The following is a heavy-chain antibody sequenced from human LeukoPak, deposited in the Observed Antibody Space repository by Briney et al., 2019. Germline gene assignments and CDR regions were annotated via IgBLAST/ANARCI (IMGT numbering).Heavy chain of an antibody. D-gene: IGHD6-13*01. CDR2: ISGSGGST. Sequence: GGSLGLSCAASGFTFSSYAMSWVRQAPGKGLEWVSAISGSGGSTYYADSVKGRFTISRDNSKNTLYLQMNSLRAEDTAVYYCAKSSSSWYNHFQHWGQGTLVTVSS. CDR1: GFTFSSYA. J-gene: IGHJ1*01. CDR3: AKSSSSWYNHFQH. V-gene: IGHV3-23*01.